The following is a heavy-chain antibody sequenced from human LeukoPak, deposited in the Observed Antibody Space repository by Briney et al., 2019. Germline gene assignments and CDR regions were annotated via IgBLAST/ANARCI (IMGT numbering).Heavy chain of an antibody. D-gene: IGHD1-14*01. Sequence: SETLSLTCTVSGGSISSSSYYWGWIRQPPGKGLEWIGSIYYSGSTYYNPSLKSRVTISVDTSKNQFSLKLSSVTAADTAVYYCARHNLVSFPFDYWGQGTLVTVSS. V-gene: IGHV4-39*01. CDR1: GGSISSSSYY. CDR3: ARHNLVSFPFDY. J-gene: IGHJ4*02. CDR2: IYYSGST.